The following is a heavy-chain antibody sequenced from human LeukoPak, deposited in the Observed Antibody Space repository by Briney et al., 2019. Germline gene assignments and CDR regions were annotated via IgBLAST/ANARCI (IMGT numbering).Heavy chain of an antibody. CDR3: AKSPFYYDSSGYSDGAFDI. V-gene: IGHV3-23*01. J-gene: IGHJ3*02. D-gene: IGHD3-22*01. CDR1: GFTFSSYA. Sequence: GGSLRLSCAASGFTFSSYAMTWVRQAPGKGLEWVSVIGYSGGDIQYADSVKGRFTISRDNSKNTLYLQMNSLRVEDTAVYYCAKSPFYYDSSGYSDGAFDIWGQGTMVTVSS. CDR2: IGYSGGDI.